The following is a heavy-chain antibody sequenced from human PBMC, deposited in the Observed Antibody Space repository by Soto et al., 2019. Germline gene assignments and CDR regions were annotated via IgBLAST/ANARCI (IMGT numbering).Heavy chain of an antibody. CDR3: ERVARGTFEGHWFDP. CDR1: GGSISSYY. V-gene: IGHV4-59*01. CDR2: IYYSGST. J-gene: IGHJ5*02. D-gene: IGHD2-15*01. Sequence: SETLSLTCTVSGGSISSYYWSWIRQPPGKGLEWIGYIYYSGSTNYNPSLKSRVTISVDTSKNQFSLKLSSVTAADTAVYYCERVARGTFEGHWFDPCGQGTLVTVYS.